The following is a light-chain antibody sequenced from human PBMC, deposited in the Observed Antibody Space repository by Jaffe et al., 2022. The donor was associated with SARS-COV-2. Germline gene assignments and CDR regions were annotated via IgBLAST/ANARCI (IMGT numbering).Light chain of an antibody. CDR1: ESLQHSNGYKY. Sequence: DIVMTQSPLSLSVTPGEAVSISCKSSESLQHSNGYKYLDWYVQKPGQSPQLLIYVTSKRASGVPDRFSGSASGTDFTLKISRVEADDVGVYYCMQALQTPTFGQGTRLEIK. V-gene: IGKV2-28*01. J-gene: IGKJ5*01. CDR2: VTS. CDR3: MQALQTPT.